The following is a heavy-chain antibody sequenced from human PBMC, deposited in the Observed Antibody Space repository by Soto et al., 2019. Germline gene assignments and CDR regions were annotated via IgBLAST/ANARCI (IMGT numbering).Heavy chain of an antibody. Sequence: QVQLQESGPGLVKPSETLSLTCTVSGGSISSYYWNWIRQPPGKGLEWIGYIYYSGSANYNPSLRSRVTISVDTSKTQSALKLSSVTAADTAVYYCARRYGAAADFWGQGILVTVSS. J-gene: IGHJ4*02. D-gene: IGHD6-13*01. CDR2: IYYSGSA. V-gene: IGHV4-59*08. CDR1: GGSISSYY. CDR3: ARRYGAAADF.